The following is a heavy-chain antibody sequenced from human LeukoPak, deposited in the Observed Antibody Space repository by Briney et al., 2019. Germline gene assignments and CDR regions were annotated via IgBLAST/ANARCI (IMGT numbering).Heavy chain of an antibody. Sequence: SETLSLTCTVSGGSISSESYYWTWIRQPAGKGLEWIGRTYSDGRTNTNPSLRSRVSISVDTSKNQFSLKLSSVTAADTAVYYCAREFSWSGFFDYWGQGTLVTVSS. D-gene: IGHD3-3*01. CDR3: AREFSWSGFFDY. CDR2: TYSDGRT. CDR1: GGSISSESYY. J-gene: IGHJ4*02. V-gene: IGHV4-61*02.